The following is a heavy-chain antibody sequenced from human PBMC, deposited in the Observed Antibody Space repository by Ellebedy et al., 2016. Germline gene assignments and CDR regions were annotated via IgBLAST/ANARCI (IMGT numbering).Heavy chain of an antibody. V-gene: IGHV4-39*07. J-gene: IGHJ4*02. D-gene: IGHD2-2*01. Sequence: SETLSLTCTVSGGSISSSSYYWGWIRQPPGKGLEWIGSIYYSGSTYYNPSLKSRVTISVDTSKNQFSLKLSSVTAADTAVYYCARDQRRSNSGLDYWGQGTLVTVSS. CDR1: GGSISSSSYY. CDR2: IYYSGST. CDR3: ARDQRRSNSGLDY.